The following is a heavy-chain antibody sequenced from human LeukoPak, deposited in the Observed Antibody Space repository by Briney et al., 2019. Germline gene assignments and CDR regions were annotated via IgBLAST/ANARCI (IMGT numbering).Heavy chain of an antibody. V-gene: IGHV3-7*03. CDR3: ARAPRGNSGVVPAATPNYYYGMDV. D-gene: IGHD2-2*01. CDR1: GFTFSSYW. CDR2: IKQDGSEK. Sequence: GGSLRLSCAASGFTFSSYWMSWVRQAPGKGLEWVANIKQDGSEKYYVDSVKGRFTISRDNAKNSLYLQMNSLRAEDTAVYYCARAPRGNSGVVPAATPNYYYGMDVWGQGTTVTVSS. J-gene: IGHJ6*02.